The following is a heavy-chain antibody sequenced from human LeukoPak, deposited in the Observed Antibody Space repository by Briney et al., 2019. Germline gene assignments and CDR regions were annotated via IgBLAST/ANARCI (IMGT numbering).Heavy chain of an antibody. CDR1: GGSISSYY. J-gene: IGHJ3*02. V-gene: IGHV4-59*01. CDR2: IYYSGST. CDR3: ARAEEAYDILTGYQPDAFDI. Sequence: SETLSLTCTVSGGSISSYYWSWIRQPPGKGLEWIGYIYYSGSTNYNPSLKSRVTISVDTSKNQFSLKLSSVTAADTAVYYCARAEEAYDILTGYQPDAFDIWGQGTMVTVSS. D-gene: IGHD3-9*01.